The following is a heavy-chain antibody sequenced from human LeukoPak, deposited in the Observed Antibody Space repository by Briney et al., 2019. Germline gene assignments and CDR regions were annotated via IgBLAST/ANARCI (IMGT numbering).Heavy chain of an antibody. V-gene: IGHV4-61*02. J-gene: IGHJ5*02. CDR1: GGSISSGSYY. CDR2: IYTSGST. D-gene: IGHD6-13*01. CDR3: AREPGIAAVGWFDP. Sequence: SETLSLTCTVSGGSISSGSYYWSWIWQPAGKGLEWIGRIYTSGSTNYNPSLKSRVTISVDTSKNQFSLKLSSVTAADTAVYYCAREPGIAAVGWFDPWGQGTLVTVSS.